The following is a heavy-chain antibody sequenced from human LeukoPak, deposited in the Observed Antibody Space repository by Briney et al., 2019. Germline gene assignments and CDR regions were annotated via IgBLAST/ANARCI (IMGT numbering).Heavy chain of an antibody. Sequence: SETLSLTCTVSGGSISSSTYYWGWIRQPPGKGLEWMGSIHYSGSTYYNPSLKSRVTISVDMSKNQFSLKLSSVTAADTAVYYCARSYCSSSCFAVGAFDIWGQGTVVTVSS. D-gene: IGHD2-2*01. CDR3: ARSYCSSSCFAVGAFDI. J-gene: IGHJ3*02. CDR1: GGSISSSTYY. CDR2: IHYSGST. V-gene: IGHV4-39*01.